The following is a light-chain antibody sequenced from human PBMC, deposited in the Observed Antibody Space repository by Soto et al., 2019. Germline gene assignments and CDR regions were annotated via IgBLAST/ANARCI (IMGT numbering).Light chain of an antibody. CDR3: QQYDSYSWT. V-gene: IGKV1-5*01. CDR2: DSS. Sequence: DIQMTQSPSTLSASVGDRVTITCRASQSIGRWLAWYQQKPGKAPKLLIYDSSNLQSGVPSRFSGSGSGTEFTLTITSLQPDDCATYSCQQYDSYSWTFSQGTTVEIK. J-gene: IGKJ1*01. CDR1: QSIGRW.